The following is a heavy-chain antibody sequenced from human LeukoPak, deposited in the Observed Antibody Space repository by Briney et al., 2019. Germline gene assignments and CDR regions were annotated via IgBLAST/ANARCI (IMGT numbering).Heavy chain of an antibody. J-gene: IGHJ5*02. CDR3: ACRRGLPNHRFDP. V-gene: IGHV3-11*01. Sequence: GGSLRLSCAASGFTFSDYYMSWIRQAPGKGLEWVSYISSSGSTIYYADPVKGRFTISRDNAKNSLYLQMNSLRAEDTAVYYCACRRGLPNHRFDPWGQGTLVTVSS. D-gene: IGHD1-14*01. CDR1: GFTFSDYY. CDR2: ISSSGSTI.